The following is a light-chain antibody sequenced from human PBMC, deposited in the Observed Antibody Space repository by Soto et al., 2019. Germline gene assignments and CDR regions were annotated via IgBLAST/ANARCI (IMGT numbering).Light chain of an antibody. CDR3: SAYKTSRTYV. V-gene: IGLV2-14*01. Sequence: QSALTQPASVSGSPGQSITISCTGTSSDIGAYNYVSWYQHHPGTAPKVIIYEVNNRPSGVSYRFSGSKSGNTASLTISGLQAGDEADYYCSAYKTSRTYVFGTGTKLTVL. J-gene: IGLJ1*01. CDR1: SSDIGAYNY. CDR2: EVN.